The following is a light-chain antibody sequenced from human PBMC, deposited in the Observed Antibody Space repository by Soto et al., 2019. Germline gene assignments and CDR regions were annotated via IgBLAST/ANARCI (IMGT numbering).Light chain of an antibody. CDR3: QQYDTYPLT. CDR1: QSSSRW. CDR2: EAS. J-gene: IGKJ4*01. Sequence: DIQMTQSPSTLSVSVGDRVTITCRASQSSSRWLAWYQHKPGKGPKLLIYEASSLESVVPSRFSGSGSGTEFILIISSMQSDDFATYYCQQYDTYPLTFGGGTKVYIK. V-gene: IGKV1-5*03.